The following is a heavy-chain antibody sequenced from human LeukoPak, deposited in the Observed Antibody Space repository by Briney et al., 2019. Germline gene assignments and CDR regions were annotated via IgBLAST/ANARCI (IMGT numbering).Heavy chain of an antibody. Sequence: SETLSLTCTVSGDSISSGDYYWSWIRQPPGKGLEWIGSIYHSGSTNYNPSLKSRVTISVDKSKNQFSLKLSSVTAADTAVYYCASFLRYCSSTSCYDDFDYWGQGTLVTVSS. CDR3: ASFLRYCSSTSCYDDFDY. CDR2: IYHSGST. CDR1: GDSISSGDYY. J-gene: IGHJ4*02. D-gene: IGHD2-2*01. V-gene: IGHV4-39*07.